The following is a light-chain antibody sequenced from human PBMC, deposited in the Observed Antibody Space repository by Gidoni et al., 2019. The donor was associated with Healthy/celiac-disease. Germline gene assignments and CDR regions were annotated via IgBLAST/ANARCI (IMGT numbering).Light chain of an antibody. CDR3: QQSYRTHLT. CDR1: QSISSY. J-gene: IGKJ4*01. V-gene: IGKV1-39*01. Sequence: DIQITLSPSSLSASVVARVTITCLASQSISSYLNLYQQKPGKAPKLLNYAASSVQRGVPSRSSGSGSGTDFTLTSSSLQPEDVANYCWQQSYRTHLTFGGXTKVEIK. CDR2: AAS.